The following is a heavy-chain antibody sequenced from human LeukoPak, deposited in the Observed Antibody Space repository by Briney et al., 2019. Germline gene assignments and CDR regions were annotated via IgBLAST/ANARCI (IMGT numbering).Heavy chain of an antibody. V-gene: IGHV3-66*01. CDR2: IYSGCST. CDR1: GFTVSSNY. CDR3: ARERGYSYGSVDYSYGMDV. J-gene: IGHJ6*02. Sequence: GGSLRLSRAASGFTVSSNYISWVRQAPGKGPEWVSVIYSGCSTYYADSVKGRFTISRDNSKNTLYLQMNSRRAEDTAVYYCARERGYSYGSVDYSYGMDVWSQGTTVTVSS. D-gene: IGHD5-18*01.